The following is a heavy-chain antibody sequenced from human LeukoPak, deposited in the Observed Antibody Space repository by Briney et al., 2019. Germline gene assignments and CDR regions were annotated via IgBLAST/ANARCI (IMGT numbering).Heavy chain of an antibody. CDR2: IWYDGSNK. D-gene: IGHD4-23*01. CDR3: ARRASGGNSGYYYYGMDV. V-gene: IGHV3-33*01. Sequence: GRSLRLSCAASGFTFSSYGMHWVRQAPGKGLEWVAVIWYDGSNKYHADSVKGRFTISRDNSKNTLYLQMNSLRAEDTAVYYCARRASGGNSGYYYYGMDVWGQGTTVTVSS. J-gene: IGHJ6*02. CDR1: GFTFSSYG.